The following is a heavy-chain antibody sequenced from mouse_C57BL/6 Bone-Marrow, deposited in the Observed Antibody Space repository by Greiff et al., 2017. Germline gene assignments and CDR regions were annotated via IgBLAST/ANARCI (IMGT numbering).Heavy chain of an antibody. CDR3: ARNPLGFAY. V-gene: IGHV2-9-1*01. CDR1: GFSFTSYA. D-gene: IGHD6-1*01. J-gene: IGHJ3*01. Sequence: VQGVESGPGLVAPSQSLSITCTVSGFSFTSYAISWVRQPPGKGLEWLGVIWTGGGTNYNSALKSRLSISKDNSKSQVFLKMNSLQTDDTAVYYCARNPLGFAYWGQGTLVTVSA. CDR2: IWTGGGT.